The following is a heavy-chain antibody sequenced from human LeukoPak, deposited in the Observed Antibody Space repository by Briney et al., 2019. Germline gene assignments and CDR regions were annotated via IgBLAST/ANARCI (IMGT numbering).Heavy chain of an antibody. CDR3: ARSSGYYPYYFDY. V-gene: IGHV3-23*01. Sequence: GGLRLSCAASGFTFSSYAMSWVRQAPGKGLEWVSAISGSGGSTYYADSVKGRFTISRDNSKNTLYLQMNSLRAEDTAVYYCARSSGYYPYYFDYWGQGTLVTVSS. CDR2: ISGSGGST. J-gene: IGHJ4*02. CDR1: GFTFSSYA. D-gene: IGHD3-22*01.